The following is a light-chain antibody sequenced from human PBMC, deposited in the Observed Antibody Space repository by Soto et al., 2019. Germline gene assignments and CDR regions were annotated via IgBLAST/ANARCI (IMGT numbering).Light chain of an antibody. CDR1: SGHSSYA. J-gene: IGLJ3*02. Sequence: QAVVTQSPSASASLGASVRLTCTLSSGHSSYAIAWHQQQPEKGPRYLMKVDSDGSHIKGDGIPDRFSGSSSGAERYLTISSLQSEDEADYYCQTWGTGTWVLGGGTKVTVL. CDR2: VDSDGSH. V-gene: IGLV4-69*01. CDR3: QTWGTGTWV.